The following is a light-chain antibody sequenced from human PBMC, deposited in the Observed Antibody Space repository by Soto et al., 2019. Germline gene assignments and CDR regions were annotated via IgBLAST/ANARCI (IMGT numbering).Light chain of an antibody. CDR1: QSVSSY. Sequence: EIVLTQSPATLSLSPGERATLSCRASQSVSSYLAWYQQKPGQAPRLLIYDASNRATGIPARFSGSESGTDLTLTISSLEPEVFAVYYCQQRSNWLTFGGGTKVEIK. V-gene: IGKV3-11*01. CDR2: DAS. CDR3: QQRSNWLT. J-gene: IGKJ4*01.